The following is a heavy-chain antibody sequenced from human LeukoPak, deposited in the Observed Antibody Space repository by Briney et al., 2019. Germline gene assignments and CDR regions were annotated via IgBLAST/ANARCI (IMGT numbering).Heavy chain of an antibody. CDR3: ARDPDCGGDCYFYFDY. D-gene: IGHD2-21*02. CDR2: INPSGGST. V-gene: IGHV1-46*01. Sequence: GASVKVSCKASGYTFTSYYMHWVRQAPGQGLEWIGIINPSGGSTSYAQKFQGRVTMTRDTSTSTVYMELSSLRSEDTAVYYCARDPDCGGDCYFYFDYWGQGTLVTVSS. CDR1: GYTFTSYY. J-gene: IGHJ4*02.